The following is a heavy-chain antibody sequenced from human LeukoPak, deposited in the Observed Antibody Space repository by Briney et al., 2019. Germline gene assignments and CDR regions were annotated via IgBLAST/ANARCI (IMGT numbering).Heavy chain of an antibody. CDR2: MNPNSGNT. CDR3: ARGRGSGSYAVGAPYYYYYMDV. V-gene: IGHV1-8*03. Sequence: ASVKVSCKASGYTFTSYDINWVRQATGQGLEWMGWMNPNSGNTGYAQKLQGRVTITRNTSISTAYMELSSLRSEDTAVYYCARGRGSGSYAVGAPYYYYYMDVWGEGTTVTVSS. CDR1: GYTFTSYD. J-gene: IGHJ6*03. D-gene: IGHD3-10*01.